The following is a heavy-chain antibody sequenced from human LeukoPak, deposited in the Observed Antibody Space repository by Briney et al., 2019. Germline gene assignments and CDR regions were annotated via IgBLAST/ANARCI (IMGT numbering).Heavy chain of an antibody. Sequence: SQTLSLTCAVSGGSISSGGYSWSWIRQPPGKGLEWIGYIYHSGSTYYNPSLKSRVTISVDRSKNRFSLKLSSVTAADTAVYYCARGGKSRTSYYFDYWGQGTLVTVSS. CDR1: GGSISSGGYS. CDR3: ARGGKSRTSYYFDY. CDR2: IYHSGST. J-gene: IGHJ4*02. D-gene: IGHD2-2*01. V-gene: IGHV4-30-2*01.